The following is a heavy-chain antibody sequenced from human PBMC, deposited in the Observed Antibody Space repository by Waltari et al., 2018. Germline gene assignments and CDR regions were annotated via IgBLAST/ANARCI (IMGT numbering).Heavy chain of an antibody. V-gene: IGHV3-53*01. CDR3: ARDPEYDLSAFDI. CDR2: IYSGGST. D-gene: IGHD3-16*01. J-gene: IGHJ3*02. Sequence: EVQLVESGGGLIQPGGSLRLSCAASGFTVSSNYLSLVRQAPGKGLEWGSVIYSGGSTYYADSVKGRFTISRDNSKNTLYLQMNSLRAEDTAVYYCARDPEYDLSAFDIWGQGTMVTVSS. CDR1: GFTVSSNY.